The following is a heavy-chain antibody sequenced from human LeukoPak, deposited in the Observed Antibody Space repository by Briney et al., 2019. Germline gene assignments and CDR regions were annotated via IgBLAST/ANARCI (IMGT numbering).Heavy chain of an antibody. CDR2: ISSSSSYI. D-gene: IGHD3-3*02. CDR1: GFTVSSNY. J-gene: IGHJ4*02. CDR3: ARVSVGRYYFDN. Sequence: GGSLRLSCAASGFTVSSNYMSWVRQAPGKGLEWVSSISSSSSYIYYADSVKGRFTISRDNAKNSLYLQMNSLRAEDTAVYYCARVSVGRYYFDNWGQGTPVTVS. V-gene: IGHV3-21*01.